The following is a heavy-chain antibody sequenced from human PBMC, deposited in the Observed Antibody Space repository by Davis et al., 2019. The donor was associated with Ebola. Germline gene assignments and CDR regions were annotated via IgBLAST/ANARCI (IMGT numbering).Heavy chain of an antibody. CDR3: AKDPTGHTAENDY. CDR1: GFTFSSYS. D-gene: IGHD2-21*02. V-gene: IGHV3-30*02. Sequence: GESLKISCAASGFTFSSYSMNWVRQAPGKGLEWVAFIWYDGSNKHYIDSVKGRFTISRDNSKNTLYLQMNSLRTEDTAVYYCAKDPTGHTAENDYWGQGTLVTVSS. J-gene: IGHJ4*02. CDR2: IWYDGSNK.